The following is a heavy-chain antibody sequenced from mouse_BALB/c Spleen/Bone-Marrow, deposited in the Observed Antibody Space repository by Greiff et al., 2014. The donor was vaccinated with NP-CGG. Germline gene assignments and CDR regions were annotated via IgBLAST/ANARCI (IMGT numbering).Heavy chain of an antibody. D-gene: IGHD3-1*01. CDR2: ISPYYVDG. Sequence: VQLQQSGAELVRPGVSVKISCKGSGYTFTDYAMHWVKQSHAKSLEWIGVISPYYVDGGYNKKFKGKATMTIDKSSSTAYMELARLTCEDSAIYYGARGGRSGLYYYAMDYWGQGTSVTVSS. V-gene: IGHV1S137*01. CDR3: ARGGRSGLYYYAMDY. CDR1: GYTFTDYA. J-gene: IGHJ4*01.